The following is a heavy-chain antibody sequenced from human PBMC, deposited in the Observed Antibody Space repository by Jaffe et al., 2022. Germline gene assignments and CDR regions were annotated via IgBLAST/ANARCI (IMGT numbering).Heavy chain of an antibody. CDR2: INHSGST. V-gene: IGHV4-34*01. Sequence: QVQLQQWGAGLLKPSETLSLTCAVYGGSFSGYYWSWIRQPPGKGLEWIGEINHSGSTNYNPSLKSRVTISVDTSKNQFSLKLSSVTAADTAVYYCARSRLRPITSHVNWFDPWGQGTLVTVSS. CDR3: ARSRLRPITSHVNWFDP. J-gene: IGHJ5*02. D-gene: IGHD1-20*01. CDR1: GGSFSGYY.